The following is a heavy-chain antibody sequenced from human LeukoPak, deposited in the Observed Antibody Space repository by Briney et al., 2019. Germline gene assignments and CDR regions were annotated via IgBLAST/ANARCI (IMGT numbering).Heavy chain of an antibody. CDR3: ARRGSYTFYYYYGMDV. Sequence: GGSLRLSCAASGFTFSDHYMSWVRQAPGKGLEWVSVIYSGGSTYYADSVKGRFTISRDNSKNTLYLQMNSLRAEDTAVYYCARRGSYTFYYYYGMDVWGQGTTVTVSS. CDR2: IYSGGST. CDR1: GFTFSDHY. V-gene: IGHV3-66*01. J-gene: IGHJ6*02. D-gene: IGHD1-26*01.